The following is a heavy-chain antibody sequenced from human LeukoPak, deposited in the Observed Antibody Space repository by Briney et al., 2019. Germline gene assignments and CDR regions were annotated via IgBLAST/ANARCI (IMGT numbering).Heavy chain of an antibody. V-gene: IGHV4-39*01. Sequence: PSETLSLTCTVSGGSISSSSFYWGWIRQPPGRGLEWIGSIYYSGNTYHNPSLKSRVTISVDTSKNQFSLQLSSVTAADTAVYYCARQDYDSSGYYSLNYFDYWGQGTLVTVSS. CDR2: IYYSGNT. J-gene: IGHJ4*02. CDR3: ARQDYDSSGYYSLNYFDY. CDR1: GGSISSSSFY. D-gene: IGHD3-22*01.